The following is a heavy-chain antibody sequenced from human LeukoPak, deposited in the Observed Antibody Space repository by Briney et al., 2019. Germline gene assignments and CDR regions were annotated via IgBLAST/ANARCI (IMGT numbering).Heavy chain of an antibody. D-gene: IGHD4-17*01. V-gene: IGHV1-18*01. J-gene: IGHJ6*03. CDR3: ARGVGDDYGIYYYYYMDV. CDR1: GYTFTSYG. Sequence: ASVKVSCKASGYTFTSYGISWVRQAPGQGLEWMGWISAYNGNTNYAQKLQGRVTMTTDTSTSTAYMELRSLRPDDTAVYYCARGVGDDYGIYYYYYMDVWGKGTTVTVSS. CDR2: ISAYNGNT.